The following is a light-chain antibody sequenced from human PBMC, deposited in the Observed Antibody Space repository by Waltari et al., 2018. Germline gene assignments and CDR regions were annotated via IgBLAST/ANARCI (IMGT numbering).Light chain of an antibody. Sequence: DIQMTQSPSSLPASVGDSVTITCRTSQRVSGYLNWYQQKPGQAPKLLIYAASSLQSGVPSRFSGSGFGTDFTLTINGLQPDDFAVYYCQQTYSNFRTFGQGTKVDVK. CDR3: QQTYSNFRT. V-gene: IGKV1-39*01. CDR1: QRVSGY. CDR2: AAS. J-gene: IGKJ1*01.